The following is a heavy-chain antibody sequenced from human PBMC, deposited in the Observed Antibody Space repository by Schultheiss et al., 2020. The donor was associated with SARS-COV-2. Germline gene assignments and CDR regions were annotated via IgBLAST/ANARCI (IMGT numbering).Heavy chain of an antibody. V-gene: IGHV4-38-2*02. Sequence: SQTLSLTCNVSASSISGYYWAWIRQPPGKGLEWIGSIYHSGSTYYNPSLKSRVTISVDTSKNHLSLNLTSVTAADTAVYFCARRMFYYYGMDVWGQGTTVTVSS. J-gene: IGHJ6*02. CDR1: ASSISGYY. D-gene: IGHD3-10*02. CDR2: IYHSGST. CDR3: ARRMFYYYGMDV.